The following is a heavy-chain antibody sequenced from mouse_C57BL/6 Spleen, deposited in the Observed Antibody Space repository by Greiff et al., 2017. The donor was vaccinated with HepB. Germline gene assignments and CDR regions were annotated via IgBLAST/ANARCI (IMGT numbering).Heavy chain of an antibody. CDR2: ISYDGSN. V-gene: IGHV3-6*01. Sequence: VQLKESGPGLVKPSQSLSLTCSVTGYSITSGYYWNWIRQFPGNKLEWMGYISYDGSNNYNPSLKNRISITRDTSKNQFFLKLNSVTTEDTATYYCASGRYYDYEGWYFDVWGTGTTVTVSS. J-gene: IGHJ1*03. CDR1: GYSITSGYY. CDR3: ASGRYYDYEGWYFDV. D-gene: IGHD2-4*01.